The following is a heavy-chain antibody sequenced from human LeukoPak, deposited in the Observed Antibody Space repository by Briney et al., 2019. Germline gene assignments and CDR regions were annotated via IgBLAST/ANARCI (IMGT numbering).Heavy chain of an antibody. Sequence: SETLSLTCTVSGGSISSSSYYWGWIRQPPGKGLEWIGSIYYSGSTYYNPSLKSRVTISVDTSKNQFSLKLSSVTAADTAVYYCARRRYGSGKVNTFDYWGQGTLVTVSS. J-gene: IGHJ4*02. CDR3: ARRRYGSGKVNTFDY. D-gene: IGHD3-10*01. CDR2: IYYSGST. CDR1: GGSISSSSYY. V-gene: IGHV4-39*07.